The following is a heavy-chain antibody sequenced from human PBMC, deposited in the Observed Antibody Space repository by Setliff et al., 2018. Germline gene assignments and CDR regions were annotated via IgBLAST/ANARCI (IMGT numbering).Heavy chain of an antibody. CDR3: ARVRGVVLAGRRGFYFDY. D-gene: IGHD2-15*01. CDR2: INPGSGAT. V-gene: IGHV1-2*02. CDR1: GYTFTAYY. J-gene: IGHJ4*02. Sequence: ASVKVSCKASGYTFTAYYMHWVRQAPGQGLEWMGWINPGSGATNLAQRFQGRVTMTRDTSISTAYMDLSGLTSDDTAIYYCARVRGVVLAGRRGFYFDYWGQGALVTVSS.